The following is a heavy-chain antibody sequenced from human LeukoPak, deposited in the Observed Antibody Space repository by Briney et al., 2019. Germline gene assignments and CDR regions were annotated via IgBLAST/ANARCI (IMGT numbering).Heavy chain of an antibody. CDR3: ARAPRFLEPTSVR. Sequence: KPGGSLRLSCAASGFTFSSYSMNWVRQAPGKGLEWVSSISSSSSYIYYADSVKGRFTISRDNAKNSLYLQMNSLRAEDTAVYYCARAPRFLEPTSVRWGQGTLVTVSS. D-gene: IGHD3-3*01. V-gene: IGHV3-21*01. CDR2: ISSSSSYI. CDR1: GFTFSSYS. J-gene: IGHJ4*02.